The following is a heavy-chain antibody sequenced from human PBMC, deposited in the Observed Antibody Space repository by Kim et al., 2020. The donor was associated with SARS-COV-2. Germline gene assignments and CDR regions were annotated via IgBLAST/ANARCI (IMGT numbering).Heavy chain of an antibody. D-gene: IGHD5-18*01. Sequence: DSVKGRFTISRDNSKNTLYLQMNSLRAEDTAVYYCATQYTWIQIDDAFDIWGQGTMVTVSS. J-gene: IGHJ3*02. CDR3: ATQYTWIQIDDAFDI. V-gene: IGHV3-23*01.